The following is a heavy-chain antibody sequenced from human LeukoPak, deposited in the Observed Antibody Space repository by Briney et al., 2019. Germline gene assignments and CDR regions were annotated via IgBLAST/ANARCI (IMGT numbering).Heavy chain of an antibody. CDR2: ISSSSSTI. D-gene: IGHD6-19*01. V-gene: IGHV3-48*01. CDR1: GFTFSSYS. J-gene: IGHJ4*02. Sequence: TGGSLRLSCAASGFTFSSYSMNWVRQAPGKGLEWVSYISSSSSTIYYADSVEGRFTISRDNAKNSLYLQMNSLRAEDTAVYYCARDSSGWPVDYWGQGTLVTVSS. CDR3: ARDSSGWPVDY.